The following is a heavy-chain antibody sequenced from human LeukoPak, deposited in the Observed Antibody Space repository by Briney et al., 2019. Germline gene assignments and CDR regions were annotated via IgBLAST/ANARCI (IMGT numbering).Heavy chain of an antibody. CDR3: ARADYYGSGSYYNLCDY. D-gene: IGHD3-10*01. V-gene: IGHV1-2*02. Sequence: ASVKVSCKASGYTFTGYYMHWVRQAPGQGLEWMGWINPNSGGTDYAQKFQGRVTMTRDTSISTAYMELSRLRSEDTAVYYCARADYYGSGSYYNLCDYWGQGTLVTVSS. CDR1: GYTFTGYY. CDR2: INPNSGGT. J-gene: IGHJ4*02.